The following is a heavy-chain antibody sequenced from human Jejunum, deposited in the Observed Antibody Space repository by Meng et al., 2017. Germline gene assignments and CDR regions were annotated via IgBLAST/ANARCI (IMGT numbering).Heavy chain of an antibody. D-gene: IGHD2-8*01. V-gene: IGHV4-4*02. CDR2: IYHSGTT. CDR3: ARDFEALNGV. CDR1: GDSISSSYW. Sequence: QVPLQDAGPGMVKPWGTLSLTCAVSGDSISSSYWWSGVRQSPGKGLEWIGEIYHSGTTNYNPSLKSRVTLSVDKSKNQFSLNLSSVTAADTAVYFCARDFEALNGVWGQGTLVTVSS. J-gene: IGHJ1*01.